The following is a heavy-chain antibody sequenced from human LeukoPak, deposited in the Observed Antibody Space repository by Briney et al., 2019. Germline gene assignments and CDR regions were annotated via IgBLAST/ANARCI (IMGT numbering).Heavy chain of an antibody. J-gene: IGHJ6*03. CDR3: ARGPSSYYYYYMDV. CDR1: GGSISSYY. Sequence: PSETLSLTCTVSGGSISSYYWSWIRQSPGKGLEWIGYIYTSGSTNYNPSLKSRVTISVDTSKNQFSLKLSSVTAADTAVYYCARGPSSYYYYYMDVWGKGTTVTVSS. V-gene: IGHV4-4*09. CDR2: IYTSGST.